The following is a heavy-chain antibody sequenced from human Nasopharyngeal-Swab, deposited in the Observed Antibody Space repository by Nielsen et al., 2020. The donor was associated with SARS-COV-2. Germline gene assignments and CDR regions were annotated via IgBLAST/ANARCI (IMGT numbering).Heavy chain of an antibody. CDR2: INPSGGST. CDR3: TRVNAGAMVRGVTNPFDY. D-gene: IGHD3-10*01. Sequence: WVRQAPGQGLEWMGIINPSGGSTSYAQKFQGRVTMTRDTSTSTVYMELSSLRSEDTAVYYCTRVNAGAMVRGVTNPFDYWGQGTLVTVSS. J-gene: IGHJ4*02. V-gene: IGHV1-46*03.